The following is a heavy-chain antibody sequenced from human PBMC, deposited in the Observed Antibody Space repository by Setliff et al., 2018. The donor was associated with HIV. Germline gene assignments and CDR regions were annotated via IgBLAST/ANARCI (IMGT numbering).Heavy chain of an antibody. Sequence: LSLTCAVYGGSFTGYYWSWVRQPPGKGLEWVGEINHSGRTNSNPSLKSRLIISVDTSKNQISLTLRSVTAADAAVYYCARAGLFLRIAARPSAFDIWGQGTMVTVSS. V-gene: IGHV4-34*01. CDR3: ARAGLFLRIAARPSAFDI. D-gene: IGHD6-6*01. J-gene: IGHJ3*02. CDR2: INHSGRT. CDR1: GGSFTGYY.